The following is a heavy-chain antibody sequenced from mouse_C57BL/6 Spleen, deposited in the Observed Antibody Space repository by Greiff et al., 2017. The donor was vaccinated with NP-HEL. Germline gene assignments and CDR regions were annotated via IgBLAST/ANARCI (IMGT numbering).Heavy chain of an antibody. D-gene: IGHD2-5*01. V-gene: IGHV1-15*01. Sequence: VQLQQSGAELVRPGASVTLSCKASGYTFTDYEMHWVKQTPVHGLEWIGAIDPETGGTAYNQKFKGKAILTADKSSSTAYMELRSLTSEDSAVYYCTDYSNYVEYFDVWGTGTTVTVSS. J-gene: IGHJ1*03. CDR1: GYTFTDYE. CDR3: TDYSNYVEYFDV. CDR2: IDPETGGT.